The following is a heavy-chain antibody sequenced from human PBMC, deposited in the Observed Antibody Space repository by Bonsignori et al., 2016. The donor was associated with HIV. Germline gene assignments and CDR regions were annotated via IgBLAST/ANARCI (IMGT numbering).Heavy chain of an antibody. Sequence: SETLSLTCTVSGASISSSSYYWGWIRQPPGKGLEWIGSMDYSGSTYDNPSLQSRVTISIDTSKNQFSLKLTSVTAADTAVYYCVRGGFVGFFKDDPFDIWGQGTMVTVSS. CDR2: MDYSGST. CDR3: VRGGFVGFFKDDPFDI. J-gene: IGHJ3*02. CDR1: GASISSSSYY. D-gene: IGHD2-15*01. V-gene: IGHV4-39*07.